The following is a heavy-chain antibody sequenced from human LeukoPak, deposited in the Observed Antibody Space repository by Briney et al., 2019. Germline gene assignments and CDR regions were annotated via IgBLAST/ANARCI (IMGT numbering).Heavy chain of an antibody. CDR2: INPTGDST. CDR1: GYTFTSYY. D-gene: IGHD1-26*01. CDR3: ARDREWELRL. J-gene: IGHJ4*02. Sequence: EASVKVSCKASGYTFTSYYMHWVRQAPGQGLEWMGLINPTGDSTGYAQKFRGRVTMTRDTSISTAYMELSRLRSDDTAVYYCARDREWELRLWGQGTLVTVSS. V-gene: IGHV1-2*06.